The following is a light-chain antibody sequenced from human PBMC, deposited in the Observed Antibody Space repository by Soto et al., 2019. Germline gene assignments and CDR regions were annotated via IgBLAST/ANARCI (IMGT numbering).Light chain of an antibody. CDR2: GNH. CDR1: SSNIGSNT. V-gene: IGLV1-44*01. J-gene: IGLJ2*01. Sequence: QPVLTQPPSASGTPGQRVTISCSGTSSNIGSNTVHWYQQFPGTAPKLLIFGNHQRPSGVPDRFSASKSGTSASLAISGLQSEDEADYYCATWDGSLDGSVFGGGTKVTVL. CDR3: ATWDGSLDGSV.